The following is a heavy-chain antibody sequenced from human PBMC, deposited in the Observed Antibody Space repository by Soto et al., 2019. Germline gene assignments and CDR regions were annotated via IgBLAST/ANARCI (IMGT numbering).Heavy chain of an antibody. CDR2: ISAYNGST. Sequence: ASVKVSCKASGYTFTSYGISWVRQAPGQGLEWMGWISAYNGSTNYAQKLQGRVTMTTDTSTSTAYMELRSLRSDDTAVYYCAIVDRHCSVGSCYEKAGDLFYWG. D-gene: IGHD2-15*01. CDR1: GYTFTSYG. J-gene: IGHJ4*01. V-gene: IGHV1-18*01. CDR3: AIVDRHCSVGSCYEKAGDLFY.